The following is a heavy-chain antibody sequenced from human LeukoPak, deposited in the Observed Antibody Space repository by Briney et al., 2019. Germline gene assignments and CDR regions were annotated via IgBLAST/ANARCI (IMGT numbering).Heavy chain of an antibody. CDR1: GYTFTGYY. V-gene: IGHV1-2*06. CDR3: ASARHGDYVWDY. CDR2: INPNSGGT. Sequence: ASVKVSCTASGYTFTGYYMHWVRQAPGQGLEWMGRINPNSGGTNYAQKFQGRVTMTRDTSISTAYMELSRLRSDDTAVYYCASARHGDYVWDYWGQGTLVTVSS. J-gene: IGHJ4*02. D-gene: IGHD4-17*01.